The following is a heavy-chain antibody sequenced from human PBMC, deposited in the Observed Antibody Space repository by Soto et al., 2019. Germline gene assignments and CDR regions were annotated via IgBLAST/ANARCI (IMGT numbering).Heavy chain of an antibody. D-gene: IGHD3-3*01. CDR2: IYYSGST. CDR1: GGSISSGGYY. Sequence: SETLSLTCTVSGGSISSGGYYWSWIRQHPGKGLEWIGYIYYSGSTYYNPSLKSRVTISVDTSKNQFSLKLSSVTAADTAVYYCARGNYDFWSGYPGYYYGMDVWGQGTTVTVSS. J-gene: IGHJ6*02. CDR3: ARGNYDFWSGYPGYYYGMDV. V-gene: IGHV4-31*03.